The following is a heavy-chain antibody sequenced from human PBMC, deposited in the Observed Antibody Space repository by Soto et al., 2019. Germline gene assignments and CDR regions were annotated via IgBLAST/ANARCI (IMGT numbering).Heavy chain of an antibody. V-gene: IGHV4-34*01. CDR3: ARVERGTATTVVDAFDI. J-gene: IGHJ3*02. CDR1: GGSVSGANYY. D-gene: IGHD1-1*01. CDR2: MSHSGGT. Sequence: QVQLPQWGAGLLKPSETLSLTCAVYGGSVSGANYYWSWIRQPPGKGLEWIGEMSHSGGTHFNPSLKSRVTISVDTSTNQFSLKMSSVTAADTALYYCARVERGTATTVVDAFDIWGPGTMVTVSS.